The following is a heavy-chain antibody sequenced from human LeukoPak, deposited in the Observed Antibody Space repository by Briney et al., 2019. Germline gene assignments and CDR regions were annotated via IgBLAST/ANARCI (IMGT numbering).Heavy chain of an antibody. J-gene: IGHJ4*02. CDR1: GYTFTGYY. D-gene: IGHD2-2*03. CDR2: INPNSGGT. CDR3: ARGGGYCSSTSCYEDY. Sequence: ASVKVSCKASGYTFTGYYMHWVRQAPGQGLGWMGWINPNSGGTNYAQKFQGRVTMTRDTSISTAYMELSRLRSDDTTVYYCARGGGYCSSTSCYEDYWGQGTLVTVSS. V-gene: IGHV1-2*02.